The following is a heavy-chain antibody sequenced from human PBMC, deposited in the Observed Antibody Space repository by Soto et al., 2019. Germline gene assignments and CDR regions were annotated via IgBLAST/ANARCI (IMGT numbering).Heavy chain of an antibody. CDR1: GVTFSSYG. Sequence: GGFLRLSCAASGVTFSSYGMHWVRQAPGKGLEWVAVIWYDGTNKYHADSVKGRFTISRDNSKNTLSLQMNSLRAEDTAVYYCARDGPYDTSGLYFDYWGQGTLVTVSS. D-gene: IGHD3-22*01. J-gene: IGHJ4*02. V-gene: IGHV3-33*01. CDR2: IWYDGTNK. CDR3: ARDGPYDTSGLYFDY.